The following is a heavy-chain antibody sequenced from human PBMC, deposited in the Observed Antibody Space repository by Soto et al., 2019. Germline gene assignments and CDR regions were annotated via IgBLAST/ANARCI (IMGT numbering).Heavy chain of an antibody. Sequence: EVHLVESGGGLVQPGGSLRLSCAASGFTFSSYSLNWVRQAPGKGLEGVSYITSSGTTVYYADSVRGRFTISRDNAKNSLYLQMNSLRDDDTAVYYCARGSSNWAYYFDFWGQGTLVTVSS. J-gene: IGHJ4*02. CDR3: ARGSSNWAYYFDF. V-gene: IGHV3-48*02. D-gene: IGHD6-13*01. CDR2: ITSSGTTV. CDR1: GFTFSSYS.